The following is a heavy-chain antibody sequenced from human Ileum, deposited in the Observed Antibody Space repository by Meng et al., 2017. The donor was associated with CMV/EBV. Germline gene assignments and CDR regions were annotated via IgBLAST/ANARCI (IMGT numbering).Heavy chain of an antibody. J-gene: IGHJ4*02. CDR2: ITTDGITT. Sequence: CAASGFTVSTHWMRWLRRAPGKGLVWVARITTDGITTSYAGSVKGRFTISRDNAKNTVYLQMDSLRGEYTAVYFCGRGVAGMSFVDSWGQGTLVTVSS. CDR1: GFTVSTHW. V-gene: IGHV3-74*01. CDR3: GRGVAGMSFVDS. D-gene: IGHD6-19*01.